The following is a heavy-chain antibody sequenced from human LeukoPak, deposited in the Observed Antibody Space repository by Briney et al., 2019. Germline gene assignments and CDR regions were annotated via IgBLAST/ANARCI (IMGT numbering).Heavy chain of an antibody. V-gene: IGHV3-74*01. D-gene: IGHD6-13*01. Sequence: PGGSLRLSCAASGFTFSSYWMHWVRQAPGKGLVWVSRINSDGSSTSYADSVKGRFTISRDNAKNTLYLQMNSLRAEDTAVYYCAREPLAAGHYFDYWGQGTLVTVSS. J-gene: IGHJ4*02. CDR2: INSDGSST. CDR1: GFTFSSYW. CDR3: AREPLAAGHYFDY.